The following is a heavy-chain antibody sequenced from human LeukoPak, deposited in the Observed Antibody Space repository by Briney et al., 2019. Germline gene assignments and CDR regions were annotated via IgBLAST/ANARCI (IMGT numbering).Heavy chain of an antibody. Sequence: PGGSLRLSCVASGFTFSSRDWMTWVRQAPGKGLEWVANIKQDGSEKNYVDSVKGRFTISRDNAKNTLYLQMNSLRAEDTAVYYCARVRSKKYRLFSTPYYYYYMDVWGKGTTVTTSS. CDR2: IKQDGSEK. CDR3: ARVRSKKYRLFSTPYYYYYMDV. J-gene: IGHJ6*03. CDR1: GFTFSSRDW. V-gene: IGHV3-7*01. D-gene: IGHD4-23*01.